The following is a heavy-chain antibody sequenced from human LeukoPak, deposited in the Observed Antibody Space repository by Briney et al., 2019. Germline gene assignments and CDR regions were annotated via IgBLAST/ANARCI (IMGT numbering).Heavy chain of an antibody. CDR2: INPISGGT. V-gene: IGHV1-2*02. J-gene: IGHJ5*02. D-gene: IGHD1-26*01. Sequence: ASVKVSCKASGYTFTGYCMHWVRQAPGQGLEWMGWINPISGGTNYAQKFQGRVTMTRDTSISTAYMELSRLRSDDTAVYYCARPSYYGANWFDPWGQGTLVTVPS. CDR3: ARPSYYGANWFDP. CDR1: GYTFTGYC.